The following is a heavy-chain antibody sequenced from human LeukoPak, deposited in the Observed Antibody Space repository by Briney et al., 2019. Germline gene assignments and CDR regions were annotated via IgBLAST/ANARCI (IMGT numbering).Heavy chain of an antibody. J-gene: IGHJ6*03. Sequence: GGSLRLSCVVSGLTFSRHSMSWVRQAPGRGLEWVSSVSGSGGGTHYAGSVKGRFTISRDNSKNTVFLQMHSLRVEDTAEYYCANWDPDFYYMGVWGKGTTVTVSS. CDR1: GLTFSRHS. D-gene: IGHD1-26*01. V-gene: IGHV3-23*01. CDR2: VSGSGGGT. CDR3: ANWDPDFYYMGV.